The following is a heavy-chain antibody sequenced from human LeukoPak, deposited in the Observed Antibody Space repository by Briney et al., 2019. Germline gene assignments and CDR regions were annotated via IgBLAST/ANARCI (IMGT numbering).Heavy chain of an antibody. Sequence: SVKVSCKASGGTFSSYAISWVRQAPGQGLEWMGGIIPIFGTANYAQKFQGRVTITADESTSTAYMELSGLRSEDAAVYYCAALWFGELLKGTTFDYWGQGTLVTVSS. D-gene: IGHD3-10*01. CDR1: GGTFSSYA. CDR3: AALWFGELLKGTTFDY. J-gene: IGHJ4*02. V-gene: IGHV1-69*13. CDR2: IIPIFGTA.